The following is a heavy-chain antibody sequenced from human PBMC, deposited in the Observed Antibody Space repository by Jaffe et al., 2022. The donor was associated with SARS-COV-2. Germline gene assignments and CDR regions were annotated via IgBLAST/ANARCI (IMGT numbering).Heavy chain of an antibody. J-gene: IGHJ6*03. D-gene: IGHD6-13*01. V-gene: IGHV5-51*01. Sequence: EVQLVQSGAEVKKPGESLKISCQGSGYSFTSYWIAWVRQMPGKGLEWMGIIFPGDSESRYSPSLQGQVTISVDKSITTAYLQWSSLKASDTAMYYCARHWSGGGAAGLHMDVWGKGTAVTVSS. CDR1: GYSFTSYW. CDR3: ARHWSGGGAAGLHMDV. CDR2: IFPGDSES.